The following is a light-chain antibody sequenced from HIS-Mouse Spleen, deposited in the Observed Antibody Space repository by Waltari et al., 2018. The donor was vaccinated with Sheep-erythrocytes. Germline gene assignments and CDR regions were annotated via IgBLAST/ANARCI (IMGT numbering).Light chain of an antibody. CDR3: HQSSSLPRT. CDR2: YAS. CDR1: QSIGSS. Sequence: EIVLTQSPDFTSVTPKEKVTITCRASQSIGSSLHWDQQKPEQAPKPLSKYASQSIAGVPSRFSGSGSGTDFTLTINSREAEDAAAYYCHQSSSLPRTFGQGTKVEIK. J-gene: IGKJ1*01. V-gene: IGKV6D-21*02.